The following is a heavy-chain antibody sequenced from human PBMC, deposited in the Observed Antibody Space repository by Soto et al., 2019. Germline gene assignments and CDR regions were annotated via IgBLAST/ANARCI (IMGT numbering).Heavy chain of an antibody. CDR1: GYTFTSYD. CDR3: ARVGYDILTGYCDY. J-gene: IGHJ4*02. D-gene: IGHD3-9*01. Sequence: GASVKVSCKASGYTFTSYDINWLRQATGQGLEWMGWMNPNSGNTDYAQKLQGRVTMTTDTSTSTAYMELRSLRSDDTAVYYCARVGYDILTGYCDYWGQGNLVTVSS. CDR2: MNPNSGNT. V-gene: IGHV1-8*01.